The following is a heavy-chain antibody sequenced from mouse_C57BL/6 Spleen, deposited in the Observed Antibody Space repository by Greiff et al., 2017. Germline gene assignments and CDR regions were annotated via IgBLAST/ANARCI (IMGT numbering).Heavy chain of an antibody. CDR2: MNPSSGYT. D-gene: IGHD2-2*01. Sequence: QVQLQQSGAELARPGASVKMSCKASGYTFTSYTMHWVKQRPGQGLEWIGYMNPSSGYTKYNQKFKDKATLTADKSSSTAYMQLSSLTSEDSAVYYCARKEGYPYAMDYWGQGTSVTVSS. CDR3: ARKEGYPYAMDY. V-gene: IGHV1-4*01. CDR1: GYTFTSYT. J-gene: IGHJ4*01.